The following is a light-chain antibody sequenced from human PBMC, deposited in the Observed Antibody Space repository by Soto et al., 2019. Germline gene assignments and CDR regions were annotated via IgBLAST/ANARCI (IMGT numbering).Light chain of an antibody. V-gene: IGLV1-44*01. CDR2: SSN. CDR3: AAWDDSRNGVV. J-gene: IGLJ2*01. Sequence: SVLTQPPSASGTPGQRVTISCSGSSSNIGSNSVNWYQQLPGTAPKLLMYSSNQRPSGVPDRFSGSKSGTSASLAISGLQSEDEADYYCAAWDDSRNGVVFGGGTQLTVL. CDR1: SSNIGSNS.